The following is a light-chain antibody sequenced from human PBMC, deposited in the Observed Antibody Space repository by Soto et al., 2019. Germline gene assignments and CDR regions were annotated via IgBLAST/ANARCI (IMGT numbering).Light chain of an antibody. CDR2: EAT. Sequence: QSALAQPPSVSGSPGQSITVSCTGTSSDIGASNFVSWYQHLPGRAPKVIIFEATNRPSGVSNRFSGSKSGITASLTISGRPADDEAEYLCISYKTDDHLLFAKGTKVTVL. J-gene: IGLJ1*01. V-gene: IGLV2-14*01. CDR1: SSDIGASNF. CDR3: ISYKTDDHLL.